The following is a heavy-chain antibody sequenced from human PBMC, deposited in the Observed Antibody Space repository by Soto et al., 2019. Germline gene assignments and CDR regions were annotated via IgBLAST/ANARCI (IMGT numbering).Heavy chain of an antibody. CDR3: AKDFGGSYFYYYYGMDV. Sequence: GGSLRLSCAASGFTFDDYAMHWVWQAPGKGLEWVSGISWNSGSIGYADSVKGRFTISRDNAKNSLYLQMNSLRAEDTALYYGAKDFGGSYFYYYYGMDVWGQGTTVTVSS. CDR2: ISWNSGSI. CDR1: GFTFDDYA. D-gene: IGHD1-26*01. J-gene: IGHJ6*02. V-gene: IGHV3-9*01.